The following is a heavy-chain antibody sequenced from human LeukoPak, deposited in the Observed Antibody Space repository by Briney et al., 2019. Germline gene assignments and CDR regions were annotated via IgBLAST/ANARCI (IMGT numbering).Heavy chain of an antibody. CDR1: GFTFSDYY. V-gene: IGHV3-11*01. D-gene: IGHD5-12*01. Sequence: GGSLRLSCAASGFTFSDYYMSWIRQAPGKGLEWVSYISSSGSVIYSADSVKSRFTISRDNAKSSLYLQMNSLRAEDTAVYYCARARMVATGGDSWGQGTRVTVSS. CDR3: ARARMVATGGDS. J-gene: IGHJ4*02. CDR2: ISSSGSVI.